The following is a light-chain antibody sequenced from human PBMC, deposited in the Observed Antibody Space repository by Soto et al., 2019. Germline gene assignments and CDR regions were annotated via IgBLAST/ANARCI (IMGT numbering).Light chain of an antibody. CDR2: SNN. Sequence: HSVLTQPPSASGTPGQRVTISCSGSGSNIGTTTVNWYQHLPGTAPKLLIYSNNQRPSGVPDRFSGSKSGTSASLAISGLQSDDEAHYYCAAWDDSLNGVVFGGGTKVTVL. J-gene: IGLJ2*01. V-gene: IGLV1-44*01. CDR1: GSNIGTTT. CDR3: AAWDDSLNGVV.